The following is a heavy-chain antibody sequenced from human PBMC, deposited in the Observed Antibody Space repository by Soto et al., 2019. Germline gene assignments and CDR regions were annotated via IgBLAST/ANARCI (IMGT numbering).Heavy chain of an antibody. CDR1: GFTFDDYG. D-gene: IGHD3-3*01. CDR3: AREGYNTPIDY. Sequence: GGSLRLSCAASGFTFDDYGMSWVRQAPGKGLEWVSGINWNGGSTDYADSVKGRFTISRDNAKNSLSLQMNSLRAEDTALYHCAREGYNTPIDYWGQGTLVTVSS. CDR2: INWNGGST. J-gene: IGHJ4*02. V-gene: IGHV3-20*01.